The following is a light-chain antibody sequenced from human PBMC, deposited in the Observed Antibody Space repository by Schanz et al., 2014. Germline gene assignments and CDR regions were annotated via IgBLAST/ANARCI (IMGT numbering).Light chain of an antibody. CDR1: QDINNY. V-gene: IGKV1-33*01. CDR3: QHYDNFRWT. CDR2: GAS. Sequence: DIQMPQSPSSLSASVGDRVIITCQASQDINNYLNWYQQKPGKAPKLLIYGASNLETGVPSRFSGSGSGTDFTFTISSLHPEDVATYYCQHYDNFRWTFGQGTKVEIK. J-gene: IGKJ1*01.